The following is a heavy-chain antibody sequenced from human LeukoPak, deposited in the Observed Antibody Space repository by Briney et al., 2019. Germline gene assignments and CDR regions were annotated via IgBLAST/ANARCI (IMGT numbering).Heavy chain of an antibody. CDR3: ARDATGGDYYDSTRDL. D-gene: IGHD3-22*01. J-gene: IGHJ5*02. Sequence: GGSLILSCAASGFTVSGNYMSWVRQAPGKGLEWVSGIFSDDSIYYADSVKGRFSISRDNSKNTLFLQMNSLRAEDTAVYYCARDATGGDYYDSTRDLWGQGTLVAVSS. V-gene: IGHV3-66*01. CDR1: GFTVSGNY. CDR2: IFSDDSI.